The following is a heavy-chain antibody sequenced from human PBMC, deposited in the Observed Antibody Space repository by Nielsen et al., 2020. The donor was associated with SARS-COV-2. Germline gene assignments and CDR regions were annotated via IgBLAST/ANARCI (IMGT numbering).Heavy chain of an antibody. Sequence: ASVQVSCKASGYTFTSCDINCVRQATGQGLEWMGWMNPNSGNTGYAQKFQGRVTMTRKTSISTANMALRSLRSGDTAVYYCAKDAPVVVVTAVDYWGQGTLVTVSS. CDR2: MNPNSGNT. V-gene: IGHV1-8*01. J-gene: IGHJ4*02. CDR1: GYTFTSCD. D-gene: IGHD2-21*02. CDR3: AKDAPVVVVTAVDY.